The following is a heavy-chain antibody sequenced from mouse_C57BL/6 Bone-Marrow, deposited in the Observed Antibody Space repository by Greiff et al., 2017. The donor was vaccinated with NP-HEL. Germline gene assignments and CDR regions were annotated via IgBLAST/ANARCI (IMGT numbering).Heavy chain of an antibody. J-gene: IGHJ2*01. CDR1: GYTFTSYW. CDR3: ARWRLYDGY. CDR2: IDPSDSYT. D-gene: IGHD2-3*01. Sequence: QVQLKESGAELVRPGTSVKLSCKASGYTFTSYWMHWVKQRPGQGLEWIGVIDPSDSYTNYNQKFKGKATLTVDTSSSTAYMQLSSLTSEDSAVYYCARWRLYDGYWGQGTTLTVSS. V-gene: IGHV1-59*01.